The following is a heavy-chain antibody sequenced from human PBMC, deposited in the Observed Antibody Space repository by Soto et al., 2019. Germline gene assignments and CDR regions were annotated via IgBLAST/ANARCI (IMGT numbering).Heavy chain of an antibody. CDR2: IWYDGSNK. J-gene: IGHJ4*02. CDR3: ARGGYSSGRTAFDY. D-gene: IGHD6-19*01. Sequence: QVQLVESGGGVVQPGRSLRLSCAASGFTFSSYGMHWVRQAPGKGLEWVAVIWYDGSNKYYADSVKGRFTISRDNSKNTLYLQMNSLRAEDTAVYYCARGGYSSGRTAFDYWGQGTLVTVSS. V-gene: IGHV3-33*01. CDR1: GFTFSSYG.